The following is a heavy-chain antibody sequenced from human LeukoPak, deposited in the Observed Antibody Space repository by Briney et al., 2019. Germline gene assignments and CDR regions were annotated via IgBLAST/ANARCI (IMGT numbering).Heavy chain of an antibody. D-gene: IGHD2-2*01. CDR3: ARDGRRVVPAASGYYYYGMDV. J-gene: IGHJ6*02. CDR2: ISPYNGNT. V-gene: IGHV1-18*01. CDR1: GYTFTSYG. Sequence: ASVKVSCKASGYTFTSYGITWVRQAPGQGLEWMGWISPYNGNTNYAQKLQGGVTMTTDTSTSTAYMELRSLRSDDTAVYYCARDGRRVVPAASGYYYYGMDVWGQGTTVTVSS.